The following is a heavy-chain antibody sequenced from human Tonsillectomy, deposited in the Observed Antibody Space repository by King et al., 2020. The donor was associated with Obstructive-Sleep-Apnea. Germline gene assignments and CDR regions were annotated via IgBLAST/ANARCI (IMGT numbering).Heavy chain of an antibody. Sequence: VQLVESGGGLVKPGGSLRLSCAASGLTFRSYTMNWVRQAPGKGLEWVSAISSSNTYYYYADSVKGRFTISKDNAKNALYLQMNSLRVADTAVYYCGIGAVRGDIIDYFDYWGHGVLVTVS. CDR3: GIGAVRGDIIDYFDY. CDR2: ISSSNTYY. V-gene: IGHV3-21*01. J-gene: IGHJ4*01. D-gene: IGHD3-10*01. CDR1: GLTFRSYT.